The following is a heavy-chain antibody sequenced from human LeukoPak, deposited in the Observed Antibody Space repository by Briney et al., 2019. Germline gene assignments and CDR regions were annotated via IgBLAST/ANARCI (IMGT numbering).Heavy chain of an antibody. CDR2: IYHSGST. V-gene: IGHV4-30-2*01. Sequence: SQTLSLTCTVSGGSISSGGYYWGWIRQPPGRGLEWIGYIYHSGSTYYNPSLKSRVTISVDRSKNQFSLKLSSVTAADTAVYYCARDLREGTMLRGTPNWFDPWGQGTLVTVSS. D-gene: IGHD3-10*01. CDR1: GGSISSGGYY. J-gene: IGHJ5*02. CDR3: ARDLREGTMLRGTPNWFDP.